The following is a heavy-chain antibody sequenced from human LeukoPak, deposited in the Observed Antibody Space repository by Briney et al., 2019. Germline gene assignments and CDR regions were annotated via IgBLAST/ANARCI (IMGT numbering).Heavy chain of an antibody. CDR2: VYYSGST. CDR1: GASISSYY. D-gene: IGHD4-23*01. J-gene: IGHJ4*02. CDR3: ARRSISGNSWDYFDY. Sequence: SETLSLTCTVSGASISSYYWSWLRQPPGKGLEWIAFVYYSGSTNYNPSLKSRVTISLDTSKNQFSLKLSSVTAADTAVYYCARRSISGNSWDYFDYWRQGTLVTVSS. V-gene: IGHV4-59*08.